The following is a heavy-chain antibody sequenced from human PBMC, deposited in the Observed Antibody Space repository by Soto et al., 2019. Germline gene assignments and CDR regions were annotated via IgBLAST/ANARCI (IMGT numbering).Heavy chain of an antibody. J-gene: IGHJ5*02. Sequence: SETRSLTCTVSGASISGSYWSWIRKSAGKGLEWIGRIYATGTTDYNPSLKSRVMMSVDTSKKQFSLKLRSVTAADTAVYYCVRDGTKTLRDWFDPWGQGISVTVSS. V-gene: IGHV4-4*07. CDR3: VRDGTKTLRDWFDP. CDR1: GASISGSY. CDR2: IYATGTT. D-gene: IGHD1-1*01.